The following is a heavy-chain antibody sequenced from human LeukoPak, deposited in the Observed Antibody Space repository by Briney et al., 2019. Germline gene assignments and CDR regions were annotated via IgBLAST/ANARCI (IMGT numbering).Heavy chain of an antibody. CDR3: ARATVNVKWTMIVVVSSAFDI. J-gene: IGHJ3*02. D-gene: IGHD3-22*01. Sequence: PSETLSLTCTVSGGSISSYYWSWIRQPPGKGLEWIGYIYYSGSTNYNPSLKSRVTISVDTSKNQFSLKLSSVTAADTAVYYCARATVNVKWTMIVVVSSAFDIWGRGTMVTVSS. CDR1: GGSISSYY. CDR2: IYYSGST. V-gene: IGHV4-59*01.